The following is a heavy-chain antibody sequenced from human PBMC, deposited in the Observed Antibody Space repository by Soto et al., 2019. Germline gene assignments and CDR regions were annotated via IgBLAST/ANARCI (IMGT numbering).Heavy chain of an antibody. CDR3: FTIFGVASDF. CDR2: TSHDGVSK. CDR1: GFTFRTYG. J-gene: IGHJ4*01. D-gene: IGHD3-3*01. Sequence: QVQLVESGGGVVQPGRSLRLSCAASGFTFRTYGMHWARQAPGKGLEWLAMTSHDGVSKYYADSVKGRFTISRDNSKNTLYLQMNTLGAEDTALYYCFTIFGVASDFWGQGPLVTVSS. V-gene: IGHV3-30*03.